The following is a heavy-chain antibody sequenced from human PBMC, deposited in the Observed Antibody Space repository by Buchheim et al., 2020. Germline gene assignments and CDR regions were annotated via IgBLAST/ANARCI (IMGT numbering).Heavy chain of an antibody. V-gene: IGHV3-30*02. J-gene: IGHJ6*02. CDR3: AKDLSQRIYYYYCGMDV. CDR2: IRFDATKT. D-gene: IGHD2/OR15-2a*01. CDR1: GFTFNIFG. Sequence: QVQLVESGGGVVQPGRSLRLSCAASGFTFNIFGMHWVRQAPGKGLEWVAFIRFDATKTYYADSVKGRFTISRDNSKNTLYLEMNSLGAEDTAVYYCAKDLSQRIYYYYCGMDVWGQGTT.